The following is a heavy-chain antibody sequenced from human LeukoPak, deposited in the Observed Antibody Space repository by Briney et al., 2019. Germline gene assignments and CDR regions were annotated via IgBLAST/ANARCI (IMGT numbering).Heavy chain of an antibody. CDR3: ARRSSSENFFDS. CDR2: IYYSGST. Sequence: SETLSLTCTVSGGSITSYYWGWIRQPPGRGLEWIGYIYYSGSTSYNPSLKSRVTISVDMSKNQFSLKLNSVTAADPAVYYCARRSSSENFFDSWGQGTLVTVSS. V-gene: IGHV4-59*08. CDR1: GGSITSYY. J-gene: IGHJ4*02. D-gene: IGHD6-13*01.